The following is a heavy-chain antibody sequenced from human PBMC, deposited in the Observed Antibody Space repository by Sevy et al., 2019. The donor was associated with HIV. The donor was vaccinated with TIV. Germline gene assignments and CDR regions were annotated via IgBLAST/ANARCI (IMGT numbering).Heavy chain of an antibody. V-gene: IGHV3-23*01. Sequence: GGSLRLSCAASGFIFNSYGMSWVRQAPGKGMEWVSGISGSGGSIYYADSVKGRFTISRDNFKNTLYLQMNSLRAEDTAVYYCRGVGTTTNFDYWSQGTLVTVSS. CDR3: RGVGTTTNFDY. CDR1: GFIFNSYG. CDR2: ISGSGGSI. D-gene: IGHD1-26*01. J-gene: IGHJ4*02.